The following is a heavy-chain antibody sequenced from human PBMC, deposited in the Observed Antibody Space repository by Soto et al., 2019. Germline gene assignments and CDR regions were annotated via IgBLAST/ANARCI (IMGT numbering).Heavy chain of an antibody. J-gene: IGHJ5*02. CDR1: VFTCSNYA. Sequence: GGSLRLSCAASVFTCSNYAMSWVRQAPGKGLEWVSAISISGGSTYYADSVKGRFTVSRDSSRTTLYLQMNSLRAEDTAVYFCAKDLRDSSGYYYYIDPWGQGTLVTVSS. V-gene: IGHV3-23*01. CDR2: ISISGGST. CDR3: AKDLRDSSGYYYYIDP. D-gene: IGHD3-22*01.